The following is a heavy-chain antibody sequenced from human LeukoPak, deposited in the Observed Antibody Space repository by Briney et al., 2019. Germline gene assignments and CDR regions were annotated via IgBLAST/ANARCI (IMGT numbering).Heavy chain of an antibody. CDR1: GFTFSSYW. CDR3: ARRLRFLEWSEFRAAFDI. D-gene: IGHD3-3*01. V-gene: IGHV3-7*01. CDR2: IKQDGSGK. Sequence: PGGSLRLSCAASGFTFSSYWMSWVRQAPGKGLEWVANIKQDGSGKYYVDSVKGRFTISRDNAKNSLYLQMNSLRAEDTAVYYCARRLRFLEWSEFRAAFDIWGQGTMVTVSS. J-gene: IGHJ3*02.